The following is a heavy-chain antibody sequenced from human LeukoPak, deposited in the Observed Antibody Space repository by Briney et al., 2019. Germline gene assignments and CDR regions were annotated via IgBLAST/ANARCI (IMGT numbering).Heavy chain of an antibody. D-gene: IGHD5-18*01. CDR3: ARDTAMAPLHFDY. J-gene: IGHJ4*02. CDR1: GGSISSGGYY. CDR2: IYYSGST. Sequence: SETLSLTCTVSGGSISSGGYYWSWIRQHPGKGLEWIGYIYYSGSTYYNPSLKSRVTISVDTSKNQFSLKLSSVTAADTAVYYCARDTAMAPLHFDYWGQGTPVTVSS. V-gene: IGHV4-31*03.